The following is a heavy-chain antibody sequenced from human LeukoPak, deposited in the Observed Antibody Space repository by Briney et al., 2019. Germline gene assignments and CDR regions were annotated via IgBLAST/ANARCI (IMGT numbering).Heavy chain of an antibody. CDR3: ARHHGDDYKSIYGY. CDR2: IYYSGST. Sequence: PSETLSLTCTVSGGSISSYYWSWIRQPPGKGLEWLGSIYYSGSTNYNPSLKSRVTVSVDTSKNQFSLELSSVTAADTAVYYCARHHGDDYKSIYGYWGQGTLVTVSS. V-gene: IGHV4-59*08. D-gene: IGHD5-24*01. CDR1: GGSISSYY. J-gene: IGHJ4*02.